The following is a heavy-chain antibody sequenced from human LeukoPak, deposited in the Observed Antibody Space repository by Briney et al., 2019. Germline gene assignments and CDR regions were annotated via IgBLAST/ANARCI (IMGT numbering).Heavy chain of an antibody. D-gene: IGHD3-3*01. J-gene: IGHJ4*02. CDR1: GYSLTSYW. V-gene: IGHV5-51*01. CDR2: IYPRDSDT. CDR3: ARGDTLFGVVIFFDY. Sequence: GESLKVSCKGSGYSLTSYWIGWVRQMPGKGLEWMGIIYPRDSDTRYSPSFQGQVTISADKSTSTAFLQWSSLEASDTAMYYCARGDTLFGVVIFFDYWGQGTLVTVSS.